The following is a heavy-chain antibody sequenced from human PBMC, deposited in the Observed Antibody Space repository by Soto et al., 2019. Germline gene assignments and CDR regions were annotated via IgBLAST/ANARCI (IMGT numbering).Heavy chain of an antibody. CDR3: ARDRQQWLTSSLDP. CDR2: IFYDGISK. V-gene: IGHV3-30*03. Sequence: GGSLRLSCVAPGFNFRTYGMHWVRQAPGKGLEWVANIFYDGISKYYADAVRGRFSVTRDNSKNTLDLQMTSLKEEDTAVYYCARDRQQWLTSSLDPWGQGTLVTVSS. CDR1: GFNFRTYG. J-gene: IGHJ5*02. D-gene: IGHD6-19*01.